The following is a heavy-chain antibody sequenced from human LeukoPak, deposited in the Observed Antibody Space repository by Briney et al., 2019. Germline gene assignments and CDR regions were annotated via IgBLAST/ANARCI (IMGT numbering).Heavy chain of an antibody. CDR2: ISYDGRNE. Sequence: TGGSLRLSCVASGFTFSDYGMPWVRQPPGKGLEWVAVISYDGRNEHYADSVKGRFTISRDNSKNTVFLQMNTLRTEDTAVYFCAKDKPIDYWGQGTLVTVSS. CDR1: GFTFSDYG. D-gene: IGHD1-14*01. V-gene: IGHV3-30*18. CDR3: AKDKPIDY. J-gene: IGHJ4*02.